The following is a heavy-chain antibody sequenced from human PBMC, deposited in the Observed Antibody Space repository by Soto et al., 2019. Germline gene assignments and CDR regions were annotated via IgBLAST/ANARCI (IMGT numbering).Heavy chain of an antibody. J-gene: IGHJ4*02. CDR3: ARGSRYYDFWSGYYLDY. CDR2: INHSGST. CDR1: GGSFSCYY. Sequence: SETLSLTSAVYGGSFSCYYWSWIRQAPGKGLEWIGEINHSGSTNYNPSLKSRVTISVDTSKNQFSLKLSSVTAADTAVYYCARGSRYYDFWSGYYLDYWGQGTLVTVSS. V-gene: IGHV4-34*01. D-gene: IGHD3-3*01.